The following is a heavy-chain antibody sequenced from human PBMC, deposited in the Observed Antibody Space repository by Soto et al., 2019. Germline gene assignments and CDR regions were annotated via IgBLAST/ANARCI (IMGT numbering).Heavy chain of an antibody. D-gene: IGHD6-19*01. J-gene: IGHJ3*02. CDR3: ARWWRIGGWTGIVFDI. CDR2: IRGDGNDK. V-gene: IGHV3-7*01. Sequence: EVQLVESGGGLVQPGGSLRLSCAASGFMFSGYWMSWLRQAPGKGLEWLSNIRGDGNDKNYVGSVKGRFTNSRDNAKNSLYWEMSRVRVEDSSVYYGARWWRIGGWTGIVFDIGGQGTLVTVSS. CDR1: GFMFSGYW.